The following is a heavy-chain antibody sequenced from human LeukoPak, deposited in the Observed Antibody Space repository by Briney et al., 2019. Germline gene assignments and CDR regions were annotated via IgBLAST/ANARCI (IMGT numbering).Heavy chain of an antibody. V-gene: IGHV1-2*02. CDR3: ARDFAYCGGDCYLPVHYYYMDV. J-gene: IGHJ6*03. Sequence: ASVKVSCKASGYTFTSYGISWVRQAPGQGLEWMGWINPNSGGTIYAQKFQGRVTMTRDTSISTAYMELSRLRSDDTAVYYCARDFAYCGGDCYLPVHYYYMDVWGKGTTVAVSS. CDR1: GYTFTSYG. CDR2: INPNSGGT. D-gene: IGHD2-21*01.